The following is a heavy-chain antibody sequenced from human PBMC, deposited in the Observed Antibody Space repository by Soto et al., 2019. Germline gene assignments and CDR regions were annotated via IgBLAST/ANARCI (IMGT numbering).Heavy chain of an antibody. J-gene: IGHJ6*02. CDR1: GYTFTSYA. Sequence: ASVKVSCKASGYTFTSYAMHWVRQAPGQRLEWMGWINAGNGNTKYSQKFQGRVTITRDTSASTAYMELSSLRSEDTAVYYCARCIGLDYYYYGMDVWGQGTTVTVSS. V-gene: IGHV1-3*01. CDR3: ARCIGLDYYYYGMDV. CDR2: INAGNGNT.